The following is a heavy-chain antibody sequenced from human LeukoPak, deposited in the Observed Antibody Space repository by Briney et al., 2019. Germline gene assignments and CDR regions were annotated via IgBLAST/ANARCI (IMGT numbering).Heavy chain of an antibody. CDR2: IKEDGGET. CDR1: GFSLSGDW. V-gene: IGHV3-7*01. J-gene: IGHJ4*02. CDR3: ARPVNRLFLF. D-gene: IGHD2-21*01. Sequence: GGSLRLSCVGSGFSLSGDWMTRVRQAPGTGLEWVANIKEDGGETYYVDSVKGRFTISRDNAKNSLYLQMNNLRAEDTAVYFCARPVNRLFLFWGPGTLVTVSS.